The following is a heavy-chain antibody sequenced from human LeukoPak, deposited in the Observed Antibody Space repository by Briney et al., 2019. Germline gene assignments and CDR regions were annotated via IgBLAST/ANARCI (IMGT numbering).Heavy chain of an antibody. Sequence: GGSLRLSCAASGFTFSSYSMNWVRQAPGKGLEWVSSISSSSSYIYYADSVKGRFTISRDNAKNSLYLQMNSLRAEDTSVYYCARDGLGYCSSTSCYYYYMDVWGKGTTVTVSS. V-gene: IGHV3-21*01. D-gene: IGHD2-2*01. CDR3: ARDGLGYCSSTSCYYYYMDV. CDR1: GFTFSSYS. CDR2: ISSSSSYI. J-gene: IGHJ6*03.